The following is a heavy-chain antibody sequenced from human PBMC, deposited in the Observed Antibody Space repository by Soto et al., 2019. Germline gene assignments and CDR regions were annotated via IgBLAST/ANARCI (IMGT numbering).Heavy chain of an antibody. D-gene: IGHD3-16*01. CDR1: GFTFSSYG. V-gene: IGHV3-33*01. J-gene: IGHJ4*02. CDR3: ARDTYGKDAADY. CDR2: IWYDGSNK. Sequence: QVQLVESGGGVVQPGRSLRLSCAASGFTFSSYGMHWVRQAPGKGLEWVAVIWYDGSNKYYADSVKGRFTISRDNSKNTLYLQMNSLRPEDTAVYYCARDTYGKDAADYWGQGTLVTVSS.